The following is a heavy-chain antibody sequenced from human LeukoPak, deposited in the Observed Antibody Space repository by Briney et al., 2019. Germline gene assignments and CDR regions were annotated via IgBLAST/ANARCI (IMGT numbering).Heavy chain of an antibody. CDR3: ARDLVAATGPDY. CDR1: GFTFSSYS. V-gene: IGHV3-21*01. D-gene: IGHD2-15*01. J-gene: IGHJ4*02. CDR2: ITSSSSYI. Sequence: GGSLRLACAASGFTFSSYSMYWARQAPGKGLEWVSSITSSSSYIYYADSMKGRFTISRDNAKNTLYLQMNSLRAEDTAVYYYARDLVAATGPDYWGQGTLVTVSS.